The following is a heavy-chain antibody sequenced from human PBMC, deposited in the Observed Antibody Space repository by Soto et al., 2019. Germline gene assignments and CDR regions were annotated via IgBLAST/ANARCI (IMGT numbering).Heavy chain of an antibody. J-gene: IGHJ4*02. V-gene: IGHV4-4*02. CDR2: IYHSGTT. CDR1: GDSISSSKW. D-gene: IGHD1-1*01. CDR3: ARGERQQPRDY. Sequence: QVQLQESGPGLVKPSGTLSLTCAVSGDSISSSKWWSWVRQPPGKGLEWIGEIYHSGTTTYNPSLKCRVIISVDKSKNQFPLKVTSVTDADTAVYFCARGERQQPRDYWGQGTLVTVSS.